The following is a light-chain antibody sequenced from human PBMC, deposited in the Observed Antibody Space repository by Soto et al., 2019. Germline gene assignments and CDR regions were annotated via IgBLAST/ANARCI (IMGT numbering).Light chain of an antibody. CDR3: QKYNRAPLT. V-gene: IGKV1-27*01. Sequence: DIQMTQSPSSLSASLGDRVTITCRASQDISVYLAWFQQKPGKVPKLLIYAASTLQSGVPSRFSGSGSGTDFTLSISSVQTVDVATYYCQKYNRAPLTFGGGTKVETK. CDR2: AAS. CDR1: QDISVY. J-gene: IGKJ4*01.